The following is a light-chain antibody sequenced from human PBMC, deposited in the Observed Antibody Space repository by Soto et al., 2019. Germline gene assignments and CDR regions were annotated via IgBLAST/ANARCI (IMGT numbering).Light chain of an antibody. Sequence: ILLTQSPGTLSLSPGERATLSCRASQSVSSSYLAWYQQKPGQAPRLLIYGASSRATGIPDRFSGSGSGTDFTLTISRLEPEDFAVYYCQQYGSSPNWTFGQGTKVDIK. CDR3: QQYGSSPNWT. V-gene: IGKV3-20*01. CDR1: QSVSSSY. J-gene: IGKJ1*01. CDR2: GAS.